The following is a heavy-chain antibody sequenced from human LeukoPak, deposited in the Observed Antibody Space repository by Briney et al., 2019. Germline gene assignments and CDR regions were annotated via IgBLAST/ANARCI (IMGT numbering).Heavy chain of an antibody. CDR2: IYYSGST. V-gene: IGHV4-59*13. CDR3: ARESRDGYNILDY. J-gene: IGHJ4*02. Sequence: SETLSLTCTVSGGSISSYFWSWIRQPPGKGLEWIGYIYYSGSTNYNPSLKSRVTISVDTSKNQFSLKLSSVTAADTAVYYCARESRDGYNILDYWGQGTLVTVSS. D-gene: IGHD5-24*01. CDR1: GGSISSYF.